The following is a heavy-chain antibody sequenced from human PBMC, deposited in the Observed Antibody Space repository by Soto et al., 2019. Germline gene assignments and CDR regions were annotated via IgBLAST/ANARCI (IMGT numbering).Heavy chain of an antibody. V-gene: IGHV3-33*01. Sequence: QVQLVESGGGVVQPGRSLRLSCAASGFTFSSYGMHWVRQAPGKGVEWVAVIWYDGSNQYYADSVKGRITTSRDNSKNMLYLQINSLRAEDTAVYFCARVSASWYGFDYWGQGTLVTVSA. D-gene: IGHD6-13*01. CDR1: GFTFSSYG. CDR3: ARVSASWYGFDY. J-gene: IGHJ4*02. CDR2: IWYDGSNQ.